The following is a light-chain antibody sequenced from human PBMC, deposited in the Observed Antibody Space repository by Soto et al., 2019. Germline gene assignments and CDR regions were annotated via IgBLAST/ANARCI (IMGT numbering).Light chain of an antibody. CDR1: QGVSGN. Sequence: EIVMTQSPATLSVSPGERATLSYRASQGVSGNLAWYQQKPGQAPRLLIYGASTRATGVPARFSGSGSGTEFTLTISSLQSEDFAVYYCQHYNNWLSLTFGGGTKVEIK. CDR2: GAS. V-gene: IGKV3-15*01. J-gene: IGKJ4*01. CDR3: QHYNNWLSLT.